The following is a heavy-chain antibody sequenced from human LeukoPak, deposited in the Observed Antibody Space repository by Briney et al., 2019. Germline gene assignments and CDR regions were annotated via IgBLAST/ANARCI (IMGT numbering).Heavy chain of an antibody. Sequence: LRLSCAASGFTFSSYSMNWVRQQPGKGLEWIGYIYYSGSTYYNPSLKSRVTISVDTSKNQFSLKLSSVTAADTAVYYCARGRTTIDPWGQGTLVTVSS. D-gene: IGHD4-17*01. CDR1: GFTFSSYS. CDR3: ARGRTTIDP. CDR2: IYYSGST. V-gene: IGHV4-31*02. J-gene: IGHJ5*02.